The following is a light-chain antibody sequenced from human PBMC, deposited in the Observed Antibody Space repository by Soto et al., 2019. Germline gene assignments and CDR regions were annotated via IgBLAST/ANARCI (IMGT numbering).Light chain of an antibody. CDR3: QQTNSVPLT. CDR1: QGISTW. V-gene: IGKV1D-12*01. Sequence: DIQMTQSPSSVSASVGDRVTITCRASQGISTWLAWYQQKPGKAPKLLISTSSTLQSGVPSRFSGSGSGTDFILTISSLQPEDFATYYCQQTNSVPLTFGGGTRVEIK. J-gene: IGKJ4*01. CDR2: TSS.